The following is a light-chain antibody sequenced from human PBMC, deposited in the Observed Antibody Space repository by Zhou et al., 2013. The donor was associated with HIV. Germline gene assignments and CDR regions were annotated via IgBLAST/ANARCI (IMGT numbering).Light chain of an antibody. CDR2: AAS. CDR1: QGISSY. Sequence: DIQLTQSPSFLSASVGDRVTITCRASQGISSYLAWYQQKPGKAPKLLIYAASTLQSGVPSRFSGSGSGTEFTLTISSLQPEDFAVYYCQQRSNWPVTFGGGTKVEIK. J-gene: IGKJ4*01. CDR3: QQRSNWPVT. V-gene: IGKV1-9*01.